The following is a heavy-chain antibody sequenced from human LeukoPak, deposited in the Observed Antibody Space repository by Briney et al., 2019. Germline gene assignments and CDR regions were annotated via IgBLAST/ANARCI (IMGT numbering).Heavy chain of an antibody. CDR2: ISSNGGST. D-gene: IGHD3-3*01. Sequence: PGGSLRLSCAASGFTFSSYAMHWVRQAPGKGLEYVSAISSNGGSTYYANSVKGRFTISRDNSKNTLYLQMGSLRAEDMAVYYCARGGRITIFGVVNTWFDPWGQGTLVTASS. V-gene: IGHV3-64*01. CDR1: GFTFSSYA. J-gene: IGHJ5*02. CDR3: ARGGRITIFGVVNTWFDP.